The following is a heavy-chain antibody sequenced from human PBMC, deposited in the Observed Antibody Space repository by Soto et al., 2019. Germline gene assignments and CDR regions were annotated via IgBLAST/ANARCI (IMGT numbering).Heavy chain of an antibody. CDR3: ARDQGNPDY. Sequence: QVQLVESGGGVVQPGRSLRLSCAASGFTFSSYAMQWVRQAPGKGLEWVAVISYDGSNKYYADSVKGRFTISRDNSKNTLYLQMNSLRAEDTAVYYCARDQGNPDYWGQGTLVTVSS. D-gene: IGHD1-1*01. J-gene: IGHJ4*02. CDR1: GFTFSSYA. CDR2: ISYDGSNK. V-gene: IGHV3-30-3*01.